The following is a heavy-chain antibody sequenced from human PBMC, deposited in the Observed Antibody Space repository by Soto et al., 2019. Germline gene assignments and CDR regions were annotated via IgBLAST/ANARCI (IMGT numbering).Heavy chain of an antibody. CDR1: GYTFTSYY. D-gene: IGHD6-13*01. J-gene: IGHJ5*02. V-gene: IGHV1-46*03. CDR3: ARVQQLDGTVSFGWFDP. CDR2: INPSGGST. Sequence: GASVKVSCKASGYTFTSYYMHWVRQAPGQGLEWMGIINPSGGSTSYAQKFQGRVTMTRDTSTSTVYMELSSLRSEDTAVYYCARVQQLDGTVSFGWFDPWGQGTLVTVSS.